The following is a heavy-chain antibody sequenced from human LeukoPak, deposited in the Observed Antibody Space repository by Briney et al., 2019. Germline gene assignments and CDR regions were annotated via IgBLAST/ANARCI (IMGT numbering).Heavy chain of an antibody. D-gene: IGHD3-3*01. CDR3: ARGGQNFDFWRFDY. V-gene: IGHV3-23*01. Sequence: PGGSLRLSCAGSGFTFNDHAMSWVRQAPGKGLEWVSSISGSGGSTYSADYVKGRSTISRDNSKKVVYFEMNSLRGEDTAVYFCARGGQNFDFWRFDYWGQGTLAVVYS. CDR2: ISGSGGST. J-gene: IGHJ4*02. CDR1: GFTFNDHA.